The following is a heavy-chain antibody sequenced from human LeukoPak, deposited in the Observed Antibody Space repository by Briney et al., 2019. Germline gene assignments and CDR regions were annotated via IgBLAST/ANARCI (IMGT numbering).Heavy chain of an antibody. CDR3: AKDSPSSYNYPYFDY. CDR2: ISGSGGST. CDR1: GGSISSYY. J-gene: IGHJ4*02. V-gene: IGHV3-23*01. Sequence: PSETLSLTCTVSGGSISSYYWSWVRQAPGKGLEWVSAISGSGGSTYYADSVKGRFTISRDNSKNTLYLQMNSLRAEDTAVYYCAKDSPSSYNYPYFDYWGQGTLVTVSS. D-gene: IGHD5-24*01.